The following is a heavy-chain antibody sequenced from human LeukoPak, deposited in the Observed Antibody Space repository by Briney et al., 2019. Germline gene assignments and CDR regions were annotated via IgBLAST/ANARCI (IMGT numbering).Heavy chain of an antibody. J-gene: IGHJ5*02. V-gene: IGHV4-34*01. CDR2: INHSGGT. CDR3: ARGLSAVVPAAIVSSWFDP. Sequence: SETLSLTCAVYGGSFSGFYWSWIRQPPGKGLEWIGEINHSGGTNYNPSLKSRATISADTSKNQFSLELRSVTAADTAVYYCARGLSAVVPAAIVSSWFDPWGQGTLVTVSS. CDR1: GGSFSGFY. D-gene: IGHD2-2*01.